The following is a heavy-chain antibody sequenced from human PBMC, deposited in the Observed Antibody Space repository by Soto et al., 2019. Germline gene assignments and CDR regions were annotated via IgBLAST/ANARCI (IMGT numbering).Heavy chain of an antibody. CDR3: AKETTTDDPLSFHWFDP. CDR2: ISGSGGST. D-gene: IGHD4-4*01. V-gene: IGHV3-23*01. CDR1: GFTFSSSW. J-gene: IGHJ5*02. Sequence: GGSLRLSCAASGFTFSSSWMHWVRQAPGKGLEWVSAISGSGGSTYYADSVKGRFTISRDNSKNTLYLQMNSLRAEDTAVYYCAKETTTDDPLSFHWFDPWGQGTLVTVSS.